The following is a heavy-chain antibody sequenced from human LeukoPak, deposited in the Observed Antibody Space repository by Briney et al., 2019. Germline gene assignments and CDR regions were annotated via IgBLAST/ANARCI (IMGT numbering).Heavy chain of an antibody. D-gene: IGHD3-22*01. CDR2: ISAYNGNT. V-gene: IGHV1-18*04. CDR1: GYTFTGYY. Sequence: ASVKVSCKASGYTFTGYYMHWVRQAPGQGLEWMGWISAYNGNTNYAQKLQGRVTMTTDTSTSTAYMELRSLRSDDTAVYYCARESRRYYYDSSGYYPFGYWGQGTLVTVSS. CDR3: ARESRRYYYDSSGYYPFGY. J-gene: IGHJ4*02.